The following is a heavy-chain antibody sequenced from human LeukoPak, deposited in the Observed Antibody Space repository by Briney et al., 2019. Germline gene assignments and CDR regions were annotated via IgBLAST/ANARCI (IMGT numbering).Heavy chain of an antibody. CDR3: ARDRADGGSGGDPFDV. CDR2: ISSTGYTI. V-gene: IGHV3-48*03. D-gene: IGHD3-10*01. CDR1: GFTFSSYE. Sequence: GGSLRLSCAPSGFTFSSYEMNWVRQAPGRGLECVAYISSTGYTIKYADSVKGRFTISRDNSKNSLFLQMNSLRGEDTAVYYCARDRADGGSGGDPFDVWGQGTMVTVSS. J-gene: IGHJ3*01.